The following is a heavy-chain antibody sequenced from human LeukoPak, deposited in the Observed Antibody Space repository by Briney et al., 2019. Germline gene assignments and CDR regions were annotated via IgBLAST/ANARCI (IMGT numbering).Heavy chain of an antibody. V-gene: IGHV1-18*01. CDR1: GYTFTNYG. CDR3: ARLTYDTSVYYYYYFYMDV. J-gene: IGHJ6*03. Sequence: ASVKVSCKASGYTFTNYGISWVRQAPGQGLEWMGWISAYNGDTNYAQKLQGRVTMTPDTSTSTAYMELRSLRSDDTAVYYCARLTYDTSVYYYYYFYMDVWGKGTTVTISS. CDR2: ISAYNGDT. D-gene: IGHD3-22*01.